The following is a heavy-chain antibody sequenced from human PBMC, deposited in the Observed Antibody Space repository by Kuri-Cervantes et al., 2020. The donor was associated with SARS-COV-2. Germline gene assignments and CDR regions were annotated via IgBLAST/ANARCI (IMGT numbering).Heavy chain of an antibody. D-gene: IGHD1-26*01. CDR1: GFTFSSYS. CDR3: AKDVAVGAHGVFDY. V-gene: IGHV3-30*02. CDR2: IRYDGSNK. J-gene: IGHJ4*02. Sequence: LSLTCAASGFTFSSYSMNWVRQAPEKGLEWVAFIRYDGSNKYYADSVKGRFTISRDNSKNTLYLQMNSLRAEDTAVYYCAKDVAVGAHGVFDYWGQGTLVTVSS.